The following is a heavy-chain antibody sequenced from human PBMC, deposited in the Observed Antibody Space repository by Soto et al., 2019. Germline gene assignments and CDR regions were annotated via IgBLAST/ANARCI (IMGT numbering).Heavy chain of an antibody. CDR3: AKDQLDFWSGYQYYYYYYGMDV. D-gene: IGHD3-3*01. CDR2: ISYDGSNK. V-gene: IGHV3-30*18. J-gene: IGHJ6*02. CDR1: GFTFSSYG. Sequence: PGGSLRLSCAASGFTFSSYGMHWVRQAPGKGLEWVAVISYDGSNKYYADSVKGRLTISRDNSKNTLYLQMNSLRAEDTAVYYWAKDQLDFWSGYQYYYYYYGMDVWGQGTTGIVS.